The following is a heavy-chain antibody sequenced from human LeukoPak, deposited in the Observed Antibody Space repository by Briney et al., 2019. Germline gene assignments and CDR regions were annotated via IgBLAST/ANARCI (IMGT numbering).Heavy chain of an antibody. D-gene: IGHD5-18*01. V-gene: IGHV3-23*01. CDR1: GFTFSTYA. Sequence: QPGGSLRLSCAASGFTFSTYAMSWVRQTPGKGLEWVSAITGTGSSTSYADSVKGRFTISRDNSKNTLCLQMNSLRAEDTALYYCAKRSDGSSGFDYWGQGTLVTVSS. CDR2: ITGTGSST. J-gene: IGHJ4*02. CDR3: AKRSDGSSGFDY.